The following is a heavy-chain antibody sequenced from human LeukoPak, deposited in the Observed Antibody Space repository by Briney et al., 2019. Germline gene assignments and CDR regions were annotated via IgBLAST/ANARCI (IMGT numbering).Heavy chain of an antibody. CDR1: GGSISSGGYS. D-gene: IGHD6-13*01. CDR3: ARGGIAAAGFSWDQKNWFDP. V-gene: IGHV4-30-2*01. Sequence: KPSETLSLTCAVSGGSISSGGYSWSWIRQPPGKGLEWIGYIYHSGSTYYNPSLKSRVTISVDRSKNQFSLKLSSVTAADTAVYYCARGGIAAAGFSWDQKNWFDPWGQGTLVTVSS. CDR2: IYHSGST. J-gene: IGHJ5*02.